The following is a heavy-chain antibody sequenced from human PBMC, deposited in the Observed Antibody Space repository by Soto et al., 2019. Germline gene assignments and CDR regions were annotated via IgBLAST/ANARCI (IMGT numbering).Heavy chain of an antibody. CDR2: ISSSGSTI. J-gene: IGHJ6*02. CDR3: ARDLGGSSSSLHYYGMDV. Sequence: EVQLVESGGGLVQPGGSLRLSCAASGFTFSSYEMNWVRQAPGKGLERVSYISSSGSTIYYADSVKGRFTISRDNAKNSLYLQMKSLRAEDTAVYYCARDLGGSSSSLHYYGMDVWGQGTTVTVSS. V-gene: IGHV3-48*03. D-gene: IGHD6-6*01. CDR1: GFTFSSYE.